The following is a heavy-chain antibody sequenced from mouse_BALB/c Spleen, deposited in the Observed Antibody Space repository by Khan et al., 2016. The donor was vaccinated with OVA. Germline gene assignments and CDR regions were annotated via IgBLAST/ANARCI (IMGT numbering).Heavy chain of an antibody. CDR2: IWSDGST. J-gene: IGHJ4*01. V-gene: IGHV2-6-1*01. D-gene: IGHD2-10*01. Sequence: VELVESGPGLVAPSQSLSITCTISGFSLTNYGVHWVRLPPGKGLEWLVVIWSDGSTTYNSALKSRLSISKDNSKSQVFLKMNSLQTDDTAMYYCARQPYYHYYVMDYWGKGTSVTVSS. CDR1: GFSLTNYG. CDR3: ARQPYYHYYVMDY.